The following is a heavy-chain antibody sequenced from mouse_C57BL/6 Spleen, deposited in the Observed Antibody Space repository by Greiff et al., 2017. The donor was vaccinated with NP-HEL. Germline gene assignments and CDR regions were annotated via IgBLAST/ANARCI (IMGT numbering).Heavy chain of an antibody. Sequence: QVQLQQPGAELVMPGASVKLSCKASGYTFTSYWMHWVKQRPGQGLEWIGEIDPSDSYTNYNQKFKGKSTLTVDKSSSTAYMQLSSLTSEDSAVYYGERVTPLMTTVVAYYFDYWGQGTTLTVSS. D-gene: IGHD1-1*01. V-gene: IGHV1-69*01. CDR1: GYTFTSYW. J-gene: IGHJ2*01. CDR3: ERVTPLMTTVVAYYFDY. CDR2: IDPSDSYT.